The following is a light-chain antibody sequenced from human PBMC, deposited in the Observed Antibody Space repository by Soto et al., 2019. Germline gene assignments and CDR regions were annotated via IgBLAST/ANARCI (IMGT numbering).Light chain of an antibody. CDR2: AAS. J-gene: IGKJ4*01. CDR1: QGISSW. Sequence: DIQMTQSPSSVSASVGDRVTITCRASQGISSWLAWYQQKPGKAPKLLIYAASSLQSGVPSRCSGSGSGTDFTRTIIILQPEEFAIFYCQQANSLPLTIGGGTKLEIK. CDR3: QQANSLPLT. V-gene: IGKV1-12*01.